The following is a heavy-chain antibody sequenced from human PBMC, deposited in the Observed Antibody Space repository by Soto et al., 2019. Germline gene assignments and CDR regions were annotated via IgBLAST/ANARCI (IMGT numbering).Heavy chain of an antibody. CDR1: GGSFSGYY. Sequence: PSQTLSLTCAVYGGSFSGYYWSWIRQPPGKGLEWIGEINHSGSTNYNPSLKSRVTISVDTSKNQFSPKLSSVTAADTAVYYCARLYYDFWSGYYRWDYYYYYGMDVWGQGTTVTVSS. D-gene: IGHD3-3*01. J-gene: IGHJ6*02. CDR3: ARLYYDFWSGYYRWDYYYYYGMDV. CDR2: INHSGST. V-gene: IGHV4-34*01.